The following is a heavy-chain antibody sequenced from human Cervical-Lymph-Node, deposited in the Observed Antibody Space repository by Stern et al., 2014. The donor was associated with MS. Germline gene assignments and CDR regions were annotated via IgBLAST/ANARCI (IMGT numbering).Heavy chain of an antibody. CDR2: IST. CDR3: AKSTVTSLSDY. D-gene: IGHD4-17*01. V-gene: IGHV3-23*04. Sequence: QLVQSGGGLVQPGGSLRLSCAASGFTFSSYAMSWVRQAPGKGLEWVSAISTYYADSVKGRFTISRDNSKNTLYLQMNSLRAEDTAVYYCAKSTVTSLSDYWGQGTLVTASS. CDR1: GFTFSSYA. J-gene: IGHJ4*02.